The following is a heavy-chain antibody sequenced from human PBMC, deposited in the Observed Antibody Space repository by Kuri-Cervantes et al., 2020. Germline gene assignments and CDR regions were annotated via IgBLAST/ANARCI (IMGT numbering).Heavy chain of an antibody. CDR3: ARHDVHTAMVPNWFDP. Sequence: SETLSLTCTVSGGSISSHYWSWIRQPPGKGLEWIGYIYYSGSTNYNPSLKSRVTISVDTSKNQFSLKLSSVTAADTAVYYCARHDVHTAMVPNWFDPWGQGTLVTVSS. CDR1: GGSISSHY. V-gene: IGHV4-59*08. D-gene: IGHD5-18*01. CDR2: IYYSGST. J-gene: IGHJ5*02.